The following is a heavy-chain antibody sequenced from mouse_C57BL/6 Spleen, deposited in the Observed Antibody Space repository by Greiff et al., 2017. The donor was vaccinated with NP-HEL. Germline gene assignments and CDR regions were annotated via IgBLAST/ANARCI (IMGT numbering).Heavy chain of an antibody. J-gene: IGHJ4*01. Sequence: QVQLQQSGAELMKPGASVKLSCKATGYTLTGYWIEWVKQRPGHGLEWIGEILPGSGSTNYNEKFKGKATFTADTSSNTAYMQLSSLTTEDSAIYYCARDPYYYGSSPYAMDYWGQGTSVTVSS. CDR2: ILPGSGST. D-gene: IGHD1-1*01. V-gene: IGHV1-9*01. CDR3: ARDPYYYGSSPYAMDY. CDR1: GYTLTGYW.